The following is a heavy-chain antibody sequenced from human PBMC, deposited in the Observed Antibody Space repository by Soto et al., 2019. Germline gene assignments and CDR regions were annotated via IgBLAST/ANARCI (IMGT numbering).Heavy chain of an antibody. Sequence: EVQLVESGGGLVQPGGSLRLSCVASGFTFSNYWMSWVRQAPGKGLEWVANIKQDGSDNYYVDSVKGRFTISRDNAKNSRSLQMNSLRAEDTAAYYCARISSLAAAVWGQGTVVTVSS. CDR3: ARISSLAAAV. J-gene: IGHJ3*01. CDR1: GFTFSNYW. V-gene: IGHV3-7*01. D-gene: IGHD6-13*01. CDR2: IKQDGSDN.